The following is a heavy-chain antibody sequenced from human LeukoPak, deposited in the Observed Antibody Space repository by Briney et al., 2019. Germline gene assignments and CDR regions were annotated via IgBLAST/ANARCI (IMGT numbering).Heavy chain of an antibody. V-gene: IGHV3-30*03. CDR1: GFIFSTYG. J-gene: IGHJ6*02. CDR2: ISNDGNNK. Sequence: GGSLRLSCAASGFIFSTYGMHWVRQAPGKGLEWGTAISNDGNNKNYEDSVKGRFTISRDNSRNTLYLQVNSLRVEDSAVYYCVTSRGATWGPDAVWAQGTTPTVPS. D-gene: IGHD7-27*01. CDR3: VTSRGATWGPDAV.